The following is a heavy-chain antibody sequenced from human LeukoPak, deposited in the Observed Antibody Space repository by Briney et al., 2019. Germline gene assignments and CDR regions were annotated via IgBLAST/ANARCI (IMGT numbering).Heavy chain of an antibody. V-gene: IGHV4-34*01. Sequence: SETLSLTCSAYNESFNGYYWSWIRQSPGKGLEWIGRIDYSGRPNYNPSLQSRVTISVDTSRIHLSLKLTSVTAADTAFYYCARGADYWPDSWGRGTLVTVSS. D-gene: IGHD4-11*01. J-gene: IGHJ5*02. CDR3: ARGADYWPDS. CDR1: NESFNGYY. CDR2: IDYSGRP.